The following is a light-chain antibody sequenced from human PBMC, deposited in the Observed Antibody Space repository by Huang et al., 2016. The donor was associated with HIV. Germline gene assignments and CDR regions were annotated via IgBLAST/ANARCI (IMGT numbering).Light chain of an antibody. V-gene: IGKV1-39*01. CDR2: TAS. Sequence: DIQMTQSPPSLSASVGDRVTFSCRASQKISKSLNWYQQKSGRAPKLLIYTASTLENGVPSRFSGSGSGSRFILNITNLQPEDFATYYCQQSFSVPRTFGRGTTLE. CDR1: QKISKS. CDR3: QQSFSVPRT. J-gene: IGKJ1*01.